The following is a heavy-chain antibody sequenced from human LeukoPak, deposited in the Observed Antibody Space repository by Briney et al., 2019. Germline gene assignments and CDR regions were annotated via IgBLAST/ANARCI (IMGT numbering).Heavy chain of an antibody. Sequence: PGGPLRLSCAASGFTFSSYSMNWVRQAPGKGLEWVSSISSSSSYIYYADSVKGRFTISRDNAKNSLYLQMNSLRAEDTAVYYCARPPTRTDSGLDYWGQGTLVTVSS. CDR1: GFTFSSYS. J-gene: IGHJ4*02. D-gene: IGHD5-12*01. V-gene: IGHV3-21*01. CDR3: ARPPTRTDSGLDY. CDR2: ISSSSSYI.